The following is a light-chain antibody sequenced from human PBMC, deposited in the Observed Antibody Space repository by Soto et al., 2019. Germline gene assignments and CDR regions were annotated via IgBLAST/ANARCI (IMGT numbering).Light chain of an antibody. Sequence: EIVLTQSPATLSLSPGERATLSCRASQSVSSYLAWYQQKPGQAPRLLIYDASNRATGIPARFSGSGSGTDFTXTISSLEPEDFAVYYCQQRSNWPLLTFGGGTKVEIK. CDR3: QQRSNWPLLT. V-gene: IGKV3-11*01. J-gene: IGKJ4*01. CDR1: QSVSSY. CDR2: DAS.